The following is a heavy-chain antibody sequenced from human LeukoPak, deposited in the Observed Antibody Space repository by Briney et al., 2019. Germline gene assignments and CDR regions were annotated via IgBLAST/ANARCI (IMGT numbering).Heavy chain of an antibody. CDR2: ISAYNGNT. CDR1: GYTFTIYG. J-gene: IGHJ4*02. D-gene: IGHD6-19*01. CDR3: AIQPVAGPFDY. Sequence: ASVTVSFKGSGYTFTIYGISWVRQAPGQGMEWMGWISAYNGNTNYAQKLQGRVTMTTDTSTSTAYMELRSLRSDDSAVYYCAIQPVAGPFDYWGQGTLVTVSS. V-gene: IGHV1-18*04.